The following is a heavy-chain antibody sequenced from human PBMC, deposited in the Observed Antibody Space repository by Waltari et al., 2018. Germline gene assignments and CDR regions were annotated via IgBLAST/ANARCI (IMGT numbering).Heavy chain of an antibody. V-gene: IGHV1-69-2*01. CDR1: GYTFSDYY. CDR3: ATDLTAAGTGDY. D-gene: IGHD1-1*01. J-gene: IGHJ4*02. Sequence: EVQLVQSGAEVKKPGASVKISCKASGYTFSDYYLHWVRQAPGKGPEWMGRVDPEDGETDYAQKFQDRVTITRDTARDTAYMELSNLRSEDTAVYYCATDLTAAGTGDYWGQGVLVTVSS. CDR2: VDPEDGET.